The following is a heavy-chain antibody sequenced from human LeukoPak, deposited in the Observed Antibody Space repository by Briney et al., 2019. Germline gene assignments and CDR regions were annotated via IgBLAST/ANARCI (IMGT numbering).Heavy chain of an antibody. D-gene: IGHD3-9*01. J-gene: IGHJ2*01. Sequence: GGSLRLSCAASGFTVSSNYMAWVRQAPGKGLEWVSVIYDGGFTDYTDSVKGRFTISRDNSKSTLYLQMNTLRAEDTAVYYCARVMGRLVRTWYFDLWGRGTLDTVSS. V-gene: IGHV3-66*01. CDR2: IYDGGFT. CDR1: GFTVSSNY. CDR3: ARVMGRLVRTWYFDL.